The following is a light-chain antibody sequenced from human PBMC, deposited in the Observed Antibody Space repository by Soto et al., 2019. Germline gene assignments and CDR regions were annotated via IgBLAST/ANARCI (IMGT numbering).Light chain of an antibody. CDR3: QSYDSSLSGWV. Sequence: QSVLTQPPSVSGAQGQRVTIACTGSSSNIGAGYDVHWYQQLPGTAPKLLIYGNSNRPSGVPDRFSGTKSGTSGSLAITGLQAEDEADYYCQSYDSSLSGWVFGGGTKLTVL. V-gene: IGLV1-40*01. J-gene: IGLJ3*02. CDR2: GNS. CDR1: SSNIGAGYD.